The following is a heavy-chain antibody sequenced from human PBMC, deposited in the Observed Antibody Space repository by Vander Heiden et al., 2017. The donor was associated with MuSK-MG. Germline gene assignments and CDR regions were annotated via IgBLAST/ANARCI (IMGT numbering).Heavy chain of an antibody. CDR2: MNTNSGNT. D-gene: IGHD6-13*01. J-gene: IGHJ4*02. V-gene: IGHV1-8*01. CDR3: ARAGAAAGTGVMY. CDR1: GYTFTSYD. Sequence: QVQLVQSGAEVKKPGASVKVSCKASGYTFTSYDINWVRQATGQGLEWMGWMNTNSGNTGEAQKVQGRVTMTRNTSRSTAYMEMRRLRSEDTAVYYCARAGAAAGTGVMYWGQGTMVTVSS.